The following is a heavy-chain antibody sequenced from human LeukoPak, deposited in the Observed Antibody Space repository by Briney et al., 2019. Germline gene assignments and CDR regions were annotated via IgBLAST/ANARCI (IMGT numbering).Heavy chain of an antibody. CDR2: ISSSSSYI. Sequence: GGSLRLSCAASGFTFSSYSMNWVRQAPGKGLEWVSSISSSSSYIYYVDSVKGRFTISRDNAKNSLYLQMNSLRAEDTAVYYCARDRGDYWGQGTLVTVSS. CDR1: GFTFSSYS. CDR3: ARDRGDY. J-gene: IGHJ4*02. V-gene: IGHV3-21*01.